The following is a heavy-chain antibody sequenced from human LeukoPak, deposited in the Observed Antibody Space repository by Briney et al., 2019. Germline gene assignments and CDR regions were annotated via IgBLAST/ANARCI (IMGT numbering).Heavy chain of an antibody. J-gene: IGHJ4*02. V-gene: IGHV1-46*01. Sequence: ASVKVSCKASGYTFTSYYMHWVRQAPGLGLEWMGITNPSGGSTSYAQKFQGRVTMTRDTSTSTVYMELSSLRSEDTAVYYCARGVPLRGYYGSSGYFDYWGQGTLVTVSS. D-gene: IGHD3-22*01. CDR1: GYTFTSYY. CDR3: ARGVPLRGYYGSSGYFDY. CDR2: TNPSGGST.